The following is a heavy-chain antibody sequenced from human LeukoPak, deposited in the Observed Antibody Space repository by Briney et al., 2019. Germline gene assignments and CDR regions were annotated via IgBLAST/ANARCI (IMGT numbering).Heavy chain of an antibody. V-gene: IGHV4-59*01. CDR1: GGSISSYY. J-gene: IGHJ5*02. Sequence: SETLSLTCTVSGGSISSYYWCWIRQPPGKGLEWIGYIYYSGSTNYNPSLKSRVTISVDTSKNQFSLKLSSVTAADTAVYYCARDYLYGGNPTWGQGTLVTVSS. D-gene: IGHD4-23*01. CDR3: ARDYLYGGNPT. CDR2: IYYSGST.